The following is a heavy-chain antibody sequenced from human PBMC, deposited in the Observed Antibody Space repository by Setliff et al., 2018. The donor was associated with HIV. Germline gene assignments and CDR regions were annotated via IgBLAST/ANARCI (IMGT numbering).Heavy chain of an antibody. CDR1: GFTFSYFA. CDR2: ISYDGNVK. D-gene: IGHD3-22*01. J-gene: IGHJ3*02. CDR3: AREPTYYYESSGPYDAFDI. Sequence: VGSLRLSCAASGFTFSYFAMHWVRQAPGKGLEWVAVISYDGNVKYYADSVKGRFTISRDNSKNTLYVQMNSLRPEDTAVYYCAREPTYYYESSGPYDAFDIWGQGTMVTVSS. V-gene: IGHV3-30*04.